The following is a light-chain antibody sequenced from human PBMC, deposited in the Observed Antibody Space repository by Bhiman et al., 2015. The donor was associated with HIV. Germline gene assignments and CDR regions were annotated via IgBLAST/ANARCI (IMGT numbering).Light chain of an antibody. CDR2: DVT. Sequence: QSALTQPASVSGSPGQSISISCTGTTSDVGNTNYVSWYQQHPGKAPKLMIYDVTKRPSGVSNRFSGSKSGNTASLTISGLQAEDEADYYCSSYRSSTYVFGSGTKVTVL. V-gene: IGLV2-14*03. CDR1: TSDVGNTNY. CDR3: SSYRSSTYV. J-gene: IGLJ1*01.